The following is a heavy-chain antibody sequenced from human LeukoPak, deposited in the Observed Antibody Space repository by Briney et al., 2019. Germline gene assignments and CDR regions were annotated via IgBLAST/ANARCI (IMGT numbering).Heavy chain of an antibody. J-gene: IGHJ5*02. Sequence: ASVKVSCKASGYTFSIYNMHWVRQAPGQGLEWMGIINPSGGSASDTQKFQGRVTMTRDTSTSTLYMELSSLRAEDTAVYYCARQSSSWGNWFDPWGQGTLVTVSS. CDR3: ARQSSSWGNWFDP. V-gene: IGHV1-46*01. CDR2: INPSGGSA. CDR1: GYTFSIYN. D-gene: IGHD6-13*01.